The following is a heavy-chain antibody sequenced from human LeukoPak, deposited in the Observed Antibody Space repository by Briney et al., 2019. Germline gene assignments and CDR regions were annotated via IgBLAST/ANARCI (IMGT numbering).Heavy chain of an antibody. CDR1: GFTYSSYA. D-gene: IGHD6-13*01. J-gene: IGHJ4*02. V-gene: IGHV3-23*01. CDR3: AKTRQLCRRCFDY. Sequence: GGSLRLSCAASGFTYSSYAVSWVRQAPGKGLEWVSAISGSGGSTYYADSVKGRFTISRDNSKNTLYLQMNSLRAEDTAVYYCAKTRQLCRRCFDYWGQGTLVTVSS. CDR2: ISGSGGST.